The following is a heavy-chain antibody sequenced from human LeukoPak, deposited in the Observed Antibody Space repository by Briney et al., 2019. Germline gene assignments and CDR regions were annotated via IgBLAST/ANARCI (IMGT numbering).Heavy chain of an antibody. CDR3: ARDPYSSGWYKDAFDI. J-gene: IGHJ3*02. V-gene: IGHV3-21*01. CDR2: ISGSSSYI. CDR1: GFTFSSYS. Sequence: SGGSLRLSCAASGFTFSSYSMNWVRQAPGKGLEWVSSISGSSSYINYADSVKGRFTISRDNAQNSLLLQLNSLRAEDTAVYYCARDPYSSGWYKDAFDIWGQGTMVTVSS. D-gene: IGHD6-19*01.